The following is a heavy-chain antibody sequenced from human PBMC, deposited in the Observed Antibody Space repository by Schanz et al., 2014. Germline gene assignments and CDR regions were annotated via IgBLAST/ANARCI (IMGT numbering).Heavy chain of an antibody. Sequence: QVQLQQWGAGLLKPSETLSLTCAVYGGSLSGYFWSWIRQPPGKGLEWIGDIGHSGNTKDNPSLKSRVTMSVETSKNQFSLNLSSVTAADTAVYYCARGAGGGSGTYYGAYYNYYYMDVWGKGTTVTVSS. CDR1: GGSLSGYF. CDR3: ARGAGGGSGTYYGAYYNYYYMDV. D-gene: IGHD3-10*01. V-gene: IGHV4-34*01. CDR2: IGHSGNT. J-gene: IGHJ6*03.